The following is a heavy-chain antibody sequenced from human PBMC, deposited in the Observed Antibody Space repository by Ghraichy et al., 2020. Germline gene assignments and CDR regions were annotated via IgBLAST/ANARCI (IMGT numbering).Heavy chain of an antibody. D-gene: IGHD4-17*01. Sequence: GSLNISCAASGFSFSTYWMTWVRQAPGKGLEWVANIKEDGSIKQYVDSVKGRFTISRDNAKNSLYLQMNSLRAEDTAVYYCARGPSTTLTTFWGQGTLVTVSS. V-gene: IGHV3-7*01. J-gene: IGHJ4*02. CDR3: ARGPSTTLTTF. CDR1: GFSFSTYW. CDR2: IKEDGSIK.